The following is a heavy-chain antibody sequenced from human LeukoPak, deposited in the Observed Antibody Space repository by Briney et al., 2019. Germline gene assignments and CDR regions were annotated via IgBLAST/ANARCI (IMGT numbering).Heavy chain of an antibody. J-gene: IGHJ4*02. CDR2: ISFDGNNK. CDR1: GFTFNSYA. V-gene: IGHV3-30-3*01. Sequence: GRSLRLSCAASGFTFNSYAMHWVRQAPGKGLEWVAVISFDGNNKYYADSVKGRFTISRDNAKNSLYLQMNSLRAEDTAVYYCATESGTYSGTCFDYWGQGTLVTVSS. D-gene: IGHD1-26*01. CDR3: ATESGTYSGTCFDY.